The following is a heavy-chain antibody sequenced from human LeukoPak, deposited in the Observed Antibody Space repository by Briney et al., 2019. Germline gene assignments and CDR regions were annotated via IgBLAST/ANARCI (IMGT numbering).Heavy chain of an antibody. Sequence: GGSLRLSCAASGFTFNNYNMNWVRQAPGKGLEWVASIKRDGSEKYYVDSVKGRFTISRDNAKNSLYLQMNSLRAEDTAVYHCVREASGGTKGVSGTFDIWGQGTLVTVSS. CDR2: IKRDGSEK. CDR1: GFTFNNYN. CDR3: VREASGGTKGVSGTFDI. V-gene: IGHV3-7*01. J-gene: IGHJ3*02. D-gene: IGHD6-13*01.